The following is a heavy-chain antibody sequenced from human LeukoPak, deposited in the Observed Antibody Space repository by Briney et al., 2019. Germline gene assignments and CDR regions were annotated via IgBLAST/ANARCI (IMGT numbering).Heavy chain of an antibody. CDR1: GFTFSSYG. V-gene: IGHV3-30*18. CDR3: AKDPIHAVVTAPHPLDY. J-gene: IGHJ4*02. CDR2: ISYDGSNK. D-gene: IGHD2-21*02. Sequence: GRSLRLSCAASGFTFSSYGMHWVRQAPGKGLEWVAVISYDGSNKYYADSVKGRFTISRDNSKNTLYLQMNSLRAEDTAVYYCAKDPIHAVVTAPHPLDYWGQGTLVTVSS.